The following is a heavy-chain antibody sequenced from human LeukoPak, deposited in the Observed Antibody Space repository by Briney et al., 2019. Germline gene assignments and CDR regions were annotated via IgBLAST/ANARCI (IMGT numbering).Heavy chain of an antibody. CDR1: GFTFDDYA. CDR2: ISGDGGST. J-gene: IGHJ6*02. V-gene: IGHV3-43*02. D-gene: IGHD2-2*03. CDR3: AKDIGYCSSTSCSADKDRNRGYYYYGMDV. Sequence: GGSLRLSCAASGFTFDDYAMHWVRQAPGKGLEWVSLISGDGGSTYYADSVKGRFTISRDNSKNSLYLQMNSLRTEDTALYYCAKDIGYCSSTSCSADKDRNRGYYYYGMDVWGQGTTVTVSS.